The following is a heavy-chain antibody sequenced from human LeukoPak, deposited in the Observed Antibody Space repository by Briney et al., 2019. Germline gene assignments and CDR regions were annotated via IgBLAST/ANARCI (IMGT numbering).Heavy chain of an antibody. D-gene: IGHD6-13*01. V-gene: IGHV1-2*02. CDR3: AVPSSYSSSWYSDYYYYMDV. CDR1: GYTFTGYY. CDR2: INPNSGGT. J-gene: IGHJ6*03. Sequence: ASVKVSCKASGYTFTGYYMHWVRQAPGQGLEWMGWINPNSGGTNYAQKFQGRVTMTRDTSISTAYMELSRLRSDDTAVYYCAVPSSYSSSWYSDYYYYMDVWGKGTTVTVSS.